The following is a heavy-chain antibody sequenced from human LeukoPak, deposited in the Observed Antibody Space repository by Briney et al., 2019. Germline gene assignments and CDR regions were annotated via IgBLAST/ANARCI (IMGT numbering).Heavy chain of an antibody. CDR3: ASGYSYGFDY. V-gene: IGHV1-69*05. Sequence: ASVKVSCKASGGTFSCYAISWVRQAPGQGLEWMGRIIPIFGTANYAQKFQGRVTITTDESTSTAYMELSSLRSEDTAVYYCASGYSYGFDYWGQGTLVTVSS. CDR1: GGTFSCYA. J-gene: IGHJ4*02. D-gene: IGHD5-18*01. CDR2: IIPIFGTA.